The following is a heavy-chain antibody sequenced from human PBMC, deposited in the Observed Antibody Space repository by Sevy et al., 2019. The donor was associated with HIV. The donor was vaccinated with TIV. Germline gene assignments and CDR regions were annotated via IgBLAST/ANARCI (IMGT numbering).Heavy chain of an antibody. J-gene: IGHJ4*02. D-gene: IGHD3-3*01. CDR1: GFTFNSYA. Sequence: GGSLILSCSASGFTFNSYAMHWVRHAPGKGLEYVSAISSNGGSTYYADSVKGRFTISRDNSKNTLYLQMSSLRTEDTAVDYCGKDRKFGVVIVTTEMDYWGQGTLVTVSS. CDR3: GKDRKFGVVIVTTEMDY. V-gene: IGHV3-64D*06. CDR2: ISSNGGST.